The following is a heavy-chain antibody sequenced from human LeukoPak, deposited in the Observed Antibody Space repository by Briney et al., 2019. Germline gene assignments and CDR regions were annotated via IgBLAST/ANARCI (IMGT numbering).Heavy chain of an antibody. CDR1: GFTFSSYG. J-gene: IGHJ4*02. V-gene: IGHV3-30*02. CDR2: IRYDGSNK. D-gene: IGHD5-12*01. CDR3: ARGITEYSGYDY. Sequence: GGSLRLSCAASGFTFSSYGMHWVRQAPGKGLEWVAFIRYDGSNKYYADSVKGRFTISRDNSKNTLYLQMNSLRAEDTAVYYCARGITEYSGYDYWGQGTLVTVSS.